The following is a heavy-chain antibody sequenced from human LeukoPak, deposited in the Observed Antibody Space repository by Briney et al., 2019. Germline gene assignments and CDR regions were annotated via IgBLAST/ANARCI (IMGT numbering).Heavy chain of an antibody. Sequence: GSLRLSCVGSGFTFLSHAMSWVRQAPEKGLEFVSGIYENGGTTYYADSVKGRFSISRDNSKNTLYLQMDSLRGEDTAVYYCAKDFRIGYSAHFDYWGPGDLVTVSS. CDR2: IYENGGTT. CDR1: GFTFLSHA. V-gene: IGHV3-23*01. D-gene: IGHD2-21*01. J-gene: IGHJ4*02. CDR3: AKDFRIGYSAHFDY.